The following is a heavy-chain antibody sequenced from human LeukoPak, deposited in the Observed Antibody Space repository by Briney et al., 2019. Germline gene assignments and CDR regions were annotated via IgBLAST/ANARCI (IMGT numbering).Heavy chain of an antibody. CDR2: IVVGSGNT. Sequence: GTSVKVSCKASGFTFTSSAVQWVRQARGQRLEWIGWIVVGSGNTNYAQKFQERVTITRDMSTSTAYMELSSLRSEDTAVYYCAAEKYYDFWSGSFAFDIWGQGTMVTVSS. V-gene: IGHV1-58*01. CDR1: GFTFTSSA. D-gene: IGHD3-3*01. J-gene: IGHJ3*02. CDR3: AAEKYYDFWSGSFAFDI.